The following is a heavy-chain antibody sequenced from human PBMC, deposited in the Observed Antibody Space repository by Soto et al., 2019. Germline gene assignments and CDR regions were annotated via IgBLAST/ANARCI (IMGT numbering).Heavy chain of an antibody. D-gene: IGHD1-26*01. CDR3: AREDMSGTYYFDS. CDR1: GGSVSSQTHF. V-gene: IGHV4-61*01. J-gene: IGHJ4*02. CDR2: VYYSGIT. Sequence: SETLSLACSVSGGSVSSQTHFWTWIRQAPGKGLEWIGYVYYSGITNSNPSLKSRVTISADTSNNQISLSLTSVTAADTAVYYCAREDMSGTYYFDSWGQGTLVTVSS.